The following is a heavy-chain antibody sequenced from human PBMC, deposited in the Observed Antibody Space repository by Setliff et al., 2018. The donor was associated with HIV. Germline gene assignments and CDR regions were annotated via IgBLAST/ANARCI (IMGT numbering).Heavy chain of an antibody. V-gene: IGHV4-28*03. CDR3: AREDSSYHYFDS. J-gene: IGHJ4*02. CDR2: IYYSGST. D-gene: IGHD3-22*01. Sequence: SETLSLTCAVSGYSISSSHWWGWIRQPPGKGLEWIGYIYYSGSTNYNPSLSSRVTVSLDTSKNQFSLKLRSVTAADTAVYWCAREDSSYHYFDSWGQGMLVTVSS. CDR1: GYSISSSHW.